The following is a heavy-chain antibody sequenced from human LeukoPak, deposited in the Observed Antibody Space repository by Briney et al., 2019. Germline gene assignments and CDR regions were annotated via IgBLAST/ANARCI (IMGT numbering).Heavy chain of an antibody. Sequence: MSSETLSLTCTVSGGSISSSSYYWSWIRQPPGKGLEWIGEINHSGSTNYNPSLKSRVTISVDTSKNQFSLKLSSVTAADTAVYYCARRKGGYNLPKGYFDYWGQGTLVTVSS. CDR1: GGSISSSSYY. CDR3: ARRKGGYNLPKGYFDY. CDR2: INHSGST. D-gene: IGHD5-24*01. V-gene: IGHV4-39*07. J-gene: IGHJ4*02.